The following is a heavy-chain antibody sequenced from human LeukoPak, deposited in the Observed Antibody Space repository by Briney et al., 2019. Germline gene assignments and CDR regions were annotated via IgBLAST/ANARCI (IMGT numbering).Heavy chain of an antibody. CDR2: INTNTGNP. Sequence: ASVKVSCKASGYTFTSYDINWVRQATGQGLEWMGWINTNTGNPTYAQGFTGRFVFSLDTSVSTAFLEISSLKAEDTAVYYCARDKYQLPYEIDYWGQGTLVTVSS. J-gene: IGHJ4*02. V-gene: IGHV7-4-1*02. D-gene: IGHD2-2*01. CDR1: GYTFTSYD. CDR3: ARDKYQLPYEIDY.